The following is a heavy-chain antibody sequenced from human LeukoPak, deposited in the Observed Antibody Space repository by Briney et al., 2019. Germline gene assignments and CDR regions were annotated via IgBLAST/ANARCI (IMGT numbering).Heavy chain of an antibody. Sequence: RTSETLSLTCAVYGGSFSGYYWSWIRQPPGKGLEWIGEINHSGSTNYNPSLKSRVTISVDTSKNQFSLKLSSVTAADTAVYYCVGSSGYYYDYWGQGTLVTVSS. V-gene: IGHV4-34*01. CDR3: VGSSGYYYDY. D-gene: IGHD3-22*01. CDR1: GGSFSGYY. J-gene: IGHJ4*02. CDR2: INHSGST.